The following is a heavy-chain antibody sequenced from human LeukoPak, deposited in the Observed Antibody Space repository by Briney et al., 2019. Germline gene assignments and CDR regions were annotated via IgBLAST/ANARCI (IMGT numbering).Heavy chain of an antibody. Sequence: GGSLRLSCAASGFTFSSYWMHWVRQAPGKGLVWVSRINTDGSSTSYADSVKGRFTISRDNAKNTLYLQMNSLRAEDTAVYYCARVVESDAFDIWGQGTMVTVSS. CDR3: ARVVESDAFDI. CDR2: INTDGSST. CDR1: GFTFSSYW. J-gene: IGHJ3*02. D-gene: IGHD2-21*01. V-gene: IGHV3-74*01.